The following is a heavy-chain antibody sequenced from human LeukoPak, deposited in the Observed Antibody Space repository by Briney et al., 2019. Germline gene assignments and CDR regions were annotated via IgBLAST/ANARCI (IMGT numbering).Heavy chain of an antibody. D-gene: IGHD3-10*01. Sequence: PGRSLRLSCAASGFTFDDYAMHWVRQAPGKGLEWVSGISWNSGSIGYADSVKGRFTISRDNAKNSLYLQMNSLRAEDTALYYCAKPLDYYGSGSYAFDIWGQGTMVTVSS. CDR1: GFTFDDYA. V-gene: IGHV3-9*01. CDR3: AKPLDYYGSGSYAFDI. J-gene: IGHJ3*02. CDR2: ISWNSGSI.